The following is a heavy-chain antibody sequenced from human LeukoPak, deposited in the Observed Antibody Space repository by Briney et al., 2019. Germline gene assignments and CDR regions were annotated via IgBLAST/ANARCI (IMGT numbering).Heavy chain of an antibody. Sequence: SETLSLTCAVYGGSFSGYYWSWICQPPGKGLEWIGEINHSGSTNYNPSPKSRVTISVDTSKNQFSLKLSSVTAADTAVYYCARGRRYDFWSGYYHYYYYMDVWGKGTTVTVSS. J-gene: IGHJ6*03. V-gene: IGHV4-34*01. CDR3: ARGRRYDFWSGYYHYYYYMDV. D-gene: IGHD3-3*01. CDR1: GGSFSGYY. CDR2: INHSGST.